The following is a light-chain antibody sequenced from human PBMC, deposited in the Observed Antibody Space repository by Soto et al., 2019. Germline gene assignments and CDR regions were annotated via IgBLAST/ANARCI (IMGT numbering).Light chain of an antibody. CDR1: QSVSSSY. V-gene: IGKV3D-15*01. Sequence: EIVMTQSPASLSVSPGERATLSCRASQSVSSSYLAWYQQKPGQAPRLVIHGASTRATGIPDRFSGSGSGTEFTLTISSLLSEDFAVYYCHQYYKWPLTFGGGTTGDIK. CDR3: HQYYKWPLT. CDR2: GAS. J-gene: IGKJ4*01.